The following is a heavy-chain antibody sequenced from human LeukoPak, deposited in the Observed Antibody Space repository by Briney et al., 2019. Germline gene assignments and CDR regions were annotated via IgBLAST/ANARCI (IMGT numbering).Heavy chain of an antibody. CDR1: GFTFSSYA. CDR3: ARVGTGYYFDY. CDR2: ISSNGGST. J-gene: IGHJ4*02. V-gene: IGHV3-64*01. Sequence: GGSLRLSCAASGFTFSSYAMHWVRQAPGKGLEYVSAISSNGGSTYYANSVKGRFTISRDNSKNTLYLQMGSLRAEDMAVYYCARVGTGYYFDYWGQGTLVTVSS. D-gene: IGHD2-8*02.